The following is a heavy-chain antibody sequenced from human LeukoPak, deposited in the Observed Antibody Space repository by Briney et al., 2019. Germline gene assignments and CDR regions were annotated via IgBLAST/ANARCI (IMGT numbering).Heavy chain of an antibody. D-gene: IGHD3-3*01. Sequence: GGSLTLTCTASGFTLGDYAMSWVRQALGKGLEWVGFIRSQAYDGTTEYVASVKGRFTISRDYSKSIAYLQMNSLKTEDTAVYYCTRGGHVLRFLEGGSSLDYWGQGTLVTVSS. J-gene: IGHJ4*02. V-gene: IGHV3-49*04. CDR1: GFTLGDYA. CDR2: IRSQAYDGTT. CDR3: TRGGHVLRFLEGGSSLDY.